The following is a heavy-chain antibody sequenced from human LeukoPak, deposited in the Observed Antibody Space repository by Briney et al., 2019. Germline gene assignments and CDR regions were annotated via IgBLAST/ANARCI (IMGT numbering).Heavy chain of an antibody. D-gene: IGHD6-19*01. Sequence: ASVKVSCKASGGTFSSYAISWVRQAPEQGLEWMGRIISIFGTANYAQKFQGRVTITTDESTNTAYMELSSLRSEDTAVYYCARGNWDSSGWYYDYWGQGTLVTVSS. CDR2: IISIFGTA. J-gene: IGHJ4*02. CDR3: ARGNWDSSGWYYDY. CDR1: GGTFSSYA. V-gene: IGHV1-69*05.